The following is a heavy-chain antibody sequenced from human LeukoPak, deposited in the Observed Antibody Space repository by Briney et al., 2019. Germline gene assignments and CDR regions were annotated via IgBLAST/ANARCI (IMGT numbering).Heavy chain of an antibody. CDR2: IYSSGST. CDR3: ARQMSGSSALDY. D-gene: IGHD6-13*01. CDR1: LGSISSYY. Sequence: SETLSLTCTVSLGSISSYYWSWIRQPPGKGLEWIGYIYSSGSTNYNPSLKSRVTISVDTSKNQFSLKLSSVTAADTAVFYCARQMSGSSALDYWGQGTLVTVSS. V-gene: IGHV4-59*08. J-gene: IGHJ4*02.